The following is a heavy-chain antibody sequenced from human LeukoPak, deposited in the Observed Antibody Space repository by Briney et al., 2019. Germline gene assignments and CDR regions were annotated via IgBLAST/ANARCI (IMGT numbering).Heavy chain of an antibody. Sequence: GGSLRLSSPLSGFSLISYDANSVRQAPGKGLEWVSYISGTGTTIYYADSVKGRFTISRDNAKNSLFLQMSSLRAEDTAVYYCERPPRNRWSSLLIDYWGQGRLVTVSS. CDR2: ISGTGTTI. CDR1: GFSLISYD. CDR3: ERPPRNRWSSLLIDY. D-gene: IGHD5-24*01. J-gene: IGHJ4*02. V-gene: IGHV3-48*03.